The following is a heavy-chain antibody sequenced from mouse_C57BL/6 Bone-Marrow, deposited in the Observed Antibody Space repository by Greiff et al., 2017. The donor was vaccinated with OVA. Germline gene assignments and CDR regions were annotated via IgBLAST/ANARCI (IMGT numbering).Heavy chain of an antibody. CDR3: ARDSNYRYYYAMDY. J-gene: IGHJ4*01. CDR2: IDPSDSYT. CDR1: GYTFTSYW. D-gene: IGHD2-5*01. Sequence: QVQLQQPGAELVIPGASVKLSCKASGYTFTSYWMHWVKQRPGQGLEWIGEIDPSDSYTNYNQKFKGKSTLTVDKSSSTAYMQLSSLTSEDSAVYYCARDSNYRYYYAMDYWGQGTSVTVSS. V-gene: IGHV1-69*01.